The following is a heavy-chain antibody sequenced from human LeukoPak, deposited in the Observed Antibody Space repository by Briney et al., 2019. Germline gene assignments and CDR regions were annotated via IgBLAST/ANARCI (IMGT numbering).Heavy chain of an antibody. CDR1: GYTFTTYY. J-gene: IGHJ4*02. CDR2: INPSGDST. V-gene: IGHV1-46*03. CDR3: AREFSEKGLAGRKYFDY. Sequence: GASVKVSCKASGYTFTTYYMHWVRQAPGQGLEWMGIINPSGDSTSYAQKFQGRVTMTRDTSTSTVYMELSSLRSEDTAVYYCAREFSEKGLAGRKYFDYWGQGTLVTVSS.